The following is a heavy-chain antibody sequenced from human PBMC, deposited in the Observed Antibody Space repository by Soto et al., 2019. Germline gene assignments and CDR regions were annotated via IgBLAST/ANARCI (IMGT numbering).Heavy chain of an antibody. V-gene: IGHV3-15*01. Sequence: EVQLVESGGGVVKPGGSLRLSCAASGFSFSNDWMSWVRQLPGKGLEWVGHIKSNTDGGTADYAAPVKGRFTISRDDSKNTLYLQMNSLKTEDTAMFYCTTLNYGVDVWGQGTTVTVSS. CDR2: IKSNTDGGTA. CDR3: TTLNYGVDV. J-gene: IGHJ6*02. CDR1: GFSFSNDW.